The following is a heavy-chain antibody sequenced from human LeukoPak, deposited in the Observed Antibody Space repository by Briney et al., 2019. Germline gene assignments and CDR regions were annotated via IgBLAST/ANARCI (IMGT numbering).Heavy chain of an antibody. J-gene: IGHJ4*02. D-gene: IGHD6-6*01. CDR1: GGSISSYY. CDR2: IYYSGST. V-gene: IGHV4-59*08. Sequence: PSETLSLTCTVSGGSISSYYWSWIRQPPGKGLEWIGYIYYSGSTNYNPSPKSRVTISVDTSKNQFSLKLSSVTAADTAVYYCARLVAARRGRFDYWGQGTLVTVSS. CDR3: ARLVAARRGRFDY.